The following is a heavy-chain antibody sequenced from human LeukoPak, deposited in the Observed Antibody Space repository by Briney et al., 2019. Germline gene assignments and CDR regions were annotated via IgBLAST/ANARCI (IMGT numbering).Heavy chain of an antibody. CDR1: GGSFSGYY. V-gene: IGHV4-34*01. J-gene: IGHJ4*02. CDR2: INHSGST. CDR3: ARGQQYYHDSSGYWVFDY. D-gene: IGHD3-22*01. Sequence: SETLSLTCAVYGGSFSGYYWNWIRQPPGKGLEWIGEINHSGSTNYNPSLKSRVTISVDTSKNQFSLKLSCVTAADTAVYSCARGQQYYHDSSGYWVFDYWGQGTLVTVSS.